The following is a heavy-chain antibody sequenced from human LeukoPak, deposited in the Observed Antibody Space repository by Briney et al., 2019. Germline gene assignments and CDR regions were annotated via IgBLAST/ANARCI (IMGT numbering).Heavy chain of an antibody. CDR1: GFTFRNYL. CDR3: ARDCGLNTNFDY. D-gene: IGHD2-21*01. V-gene: IGHV3-7*01. CDR2: TKPDGSAE. J-gene: IGHJ4*02. Sequence: GGSLRLSCAASGFTFRNYLMGWVRQAPGKGLEWVANTKPDGSAEYYADSVRGRFTTSRDNANNFLYLQMNSLRAEDTAVYYCARDCGLNTNFDYWGQGTLVTVSS.